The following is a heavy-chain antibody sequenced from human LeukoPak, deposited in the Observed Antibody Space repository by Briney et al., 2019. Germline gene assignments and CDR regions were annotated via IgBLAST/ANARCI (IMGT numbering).Heavy chain of an antibody. J-gene: IGHJ3*02. CDR3: AIRGYSYGWDAFDI. CDR1: GGSISSYY. Sequence: SETLSLTCTVSGGSISSYYWSWIRQPAGKGLEWIGRIYTSGSTNYNPSLKSRVTMSVDTSKNQFSLKLSSVTAADTAVYYCAIRGYSYGWDAFDIWGLGTMVTVSS. D-gene: IGHD5-18*01. CDR2: IYTSGST. V-gene: IGHV4-4*07.